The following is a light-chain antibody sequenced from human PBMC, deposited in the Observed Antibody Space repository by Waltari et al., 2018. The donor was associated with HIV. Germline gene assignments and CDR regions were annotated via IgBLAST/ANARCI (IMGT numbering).Light chain of an antibody. V-gene: IGLV4-69*01. Sequence: QLVLTQSPSASASLGASVKLTCTLSSGHSNYAIAWHRPRPEKGPRYLMKINDDGSHAKGDGIPGRFSGSSSGAERYLTISSLQSEDEADYYCQTWASGVVVFGGGTKLTVL. CDR1: SGHSNYA. CDR2: INDDGSH. CDR3: QTWASGVVV. J-gene: IGLJ2*01.